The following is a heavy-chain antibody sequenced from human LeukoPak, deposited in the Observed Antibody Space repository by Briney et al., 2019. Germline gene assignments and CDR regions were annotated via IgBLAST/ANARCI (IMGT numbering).Heavy chain of an antibody. J-gene: IGHJ5*02. Sequence: PSGTLSLTCTVSGGSISSGSYYWGWIRQPPGKGLEWIGSIYYSGSTYYNPSLKSRVTISVDTSKNQFSLKLSSVTAADTAVYYCARHRDVDRGYNWFDPWGQGTLVTVSS. V-gene: IGHV4-39*01. D-gene: IGHD5-12*01. CDR2: IYYSGST. CDR1: GGSISSGSYY. CDR3: ARHRDVDRGYNWFDP.